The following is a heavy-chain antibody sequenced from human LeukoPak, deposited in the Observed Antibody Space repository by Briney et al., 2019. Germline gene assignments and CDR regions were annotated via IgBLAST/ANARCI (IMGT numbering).Heavy chain of an antibody. CDR3: ATYSSGRRGYYFDS. CDR2: SYSGNTT. J-gene: IGHJ4*02. D-gene: IGHD6-19*01. Sequence: PGGSLGLSCAASGFTVSSNYMSWVRQAPGKGLEWVAISYSGNTTYCADSVRGRFTISRDKSKNRLHLQMNSLRAEDTAVYYCATYSSGRRGYYFDSWGQGTLVTVSS. CDR1: GFTVSSNY. V-gene: IGHV3-66*01.